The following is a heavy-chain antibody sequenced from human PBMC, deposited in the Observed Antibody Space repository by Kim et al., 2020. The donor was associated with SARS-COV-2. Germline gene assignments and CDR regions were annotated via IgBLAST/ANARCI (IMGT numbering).Heavy chain of an antibody. Sequence: NTNYAQKFQERVTITRDMSTSTAYMELSSLGSEDTAVYYCAAGEDGSGKYWGQGTLVTVSS. J-gene: IGHJ4*02. CDR2: NT. D-gene: IGHD3-10*01. CDR3: AAGEDGSGKY. V-gene: IGHV1-58*01.